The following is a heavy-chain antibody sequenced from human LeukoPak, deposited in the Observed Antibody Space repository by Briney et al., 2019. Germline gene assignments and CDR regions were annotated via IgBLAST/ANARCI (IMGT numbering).Heavy chain of an antibody. V-gene: IGHV1-69*01. J-gene: IGHJ3*02. CDR3: ARVQIRYCSGGSCYRDAFDI. CDR2: IIPIFGTA. CDR1: GGTFSSYA. D-gene: IGHD2-15*01. Sequence: GSSVKVSCKASGGTFSSYAISWVRQAPGQGLEWMGGIIPIFGTANYAQKFQGRVTITADESTSTAYMELSSLRSEDTAVYYRARVQIRYCSGGSCYRDAFDIWGQGTMVTVSS.